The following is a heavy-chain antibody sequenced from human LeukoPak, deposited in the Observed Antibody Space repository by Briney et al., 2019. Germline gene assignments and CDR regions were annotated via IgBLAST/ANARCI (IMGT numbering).Heavy chain of an antibody. CDR3: ARDKVGSKYYDHTVQFDY. CDR1: GGSISSSSYY. Sequence: SETLSLTCTVSGGSISSSSYYWGWIRQPPGKGLEWIGSIYYSGSTYYNPSLKSRVTISVDTSKDQFSLKLSSVTAADTAVYYCARDKVGSKYYDHTVQFDYWGQGTLVTVSS. J-gene: IGHJ4*02. CDR2: IYYSGST. V-gene: IGHV4-39*07. D-gene: IGHD3-22*01.